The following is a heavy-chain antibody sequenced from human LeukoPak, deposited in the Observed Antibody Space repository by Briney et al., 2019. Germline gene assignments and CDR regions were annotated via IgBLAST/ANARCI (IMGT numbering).Heavy chain of an antibody. V-gene: IGHV4-39*01. Sequence: PSETLSLTCTVSGGSISSSSYYWGWIRQPPGKGLEWIGSIYYSGSTYYNPSLKSRVTISVDTSKNQFSLKLSSVTAADTAVYYCARRFLTIDNWLDPWGQGTLVTVSS. D-gene: IGHD3-3*01. CDR1: GGSISSSSYY. J-gene: IGHJ5*02. CDR3: ARRFLTIDNWLDP. CDR2: IYYSGST.